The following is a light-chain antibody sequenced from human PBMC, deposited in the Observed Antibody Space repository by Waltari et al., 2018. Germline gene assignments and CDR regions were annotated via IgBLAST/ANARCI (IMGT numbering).Light chain of an antibody. CDR1: SSDVAAYNY. CDR3: CSYAGTYVV. CDR2: DVN. J-gene: IGLJ2*01. Sequence: QSALTQPRSVSGSPGQSVTISCTGTSSDVAAYNYVSWYQHHPGKAPKLMTYDVNNRPSGVPDRFSGSTSGHTASLTISGLQAEDEADYYGCSYAGTYVVFGGGTQLTVL. V-gene: IGLV2-11*01.